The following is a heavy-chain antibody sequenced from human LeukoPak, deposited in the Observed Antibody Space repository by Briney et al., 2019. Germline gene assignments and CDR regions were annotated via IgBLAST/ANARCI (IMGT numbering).Heavy chain of an antibody. CDR2: IYTSGST. CDR3: ARGPSSYGDLEYYFDC. J-gene: IGHJ4*02. V-gene: IGHV4-4*07. D-gene: IGHD4-17*01. Sequence: SETLSLTCTVSGGSISSYYWSWIRRPAGKGLEWIGRIYTSGSTNYNPSLKSRVTMSVDTSKNQFSLKLSSVTAADTAVYYCARGPSSYGDLEYYFDCWGQGTLVTVSS. CDR1: GGSISSYY.